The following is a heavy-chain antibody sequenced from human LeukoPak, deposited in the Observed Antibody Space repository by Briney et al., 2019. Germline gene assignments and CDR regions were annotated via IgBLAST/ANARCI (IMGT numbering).Heavy chain of an antibody. Sequence: PGRSLRLSCAASGFTFSSYAMHWVRQAPGKGLEWVAVISYDGSNKYYADSVKGRFTISRDNSKNTLYLQMNSLRAEDTAVYYCAKDRSIVGARTARDDYWGQGTLVTVSS. V-gene: IGHV3-30*04. D-gene: IGHD1-26*01. J-gene: IGHJ4*02. CDR2: ISYDGSNK. CDR1: GFTFSSYA. CDR3: AKDRSIVGARTARDDY.